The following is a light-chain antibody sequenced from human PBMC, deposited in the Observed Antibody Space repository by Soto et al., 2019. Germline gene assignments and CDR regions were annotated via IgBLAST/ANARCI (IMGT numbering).Light chain of an antibody. CDR3: QQRSNLIT. J-gene: IGKJ5*01. CDR1: QSVSSY. V-gene: IGKV3-11*01. Sequence: EIVLTQSPATLSLSPGERATLSYRASQSVSSYLAWYQQKPGQAPRLLIYDASNRATGIPGRFSGSGSGTDFTLTISSLEPEDFAVYFCQQRSNLITFGQGTRLEI. CDR2: DAS.